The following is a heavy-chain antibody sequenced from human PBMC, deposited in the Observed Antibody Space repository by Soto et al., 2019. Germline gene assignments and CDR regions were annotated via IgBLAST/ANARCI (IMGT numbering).Heavy chain of an antibody. Sequence: GGSLRLSCAASGFTFSSYSMNWVRQAPGKGLEWVSSISSSSSYIYYADSVKGRFTISRDNAKNSLYLQMNSLRAEDTAGYYCARADSSSFEGAFDYWGQGTLVTVSS. D-gene: IGHD6-6*01. CDR2: ISSSSSYI. CDR3: ARADSSSFEGAFDY. J-gene: IGHJ4*02. CDR1: GFTFSSYS. V-gene: IGHV3-21*01.